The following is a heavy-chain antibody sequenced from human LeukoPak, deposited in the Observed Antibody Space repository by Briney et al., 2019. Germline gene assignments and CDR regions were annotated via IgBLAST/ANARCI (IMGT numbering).Heavy chain of an antibody. CDR3: ARFLSGYDSPLAFDI. CDR1: GFTFSSYE. CDR2: ISSSGSTI. J-gene: IGHJ3*02. V-gene: IGHV3-48*03. Sequence: GGSLRLSCAASGFTFSSYEMNWVRQAPGKGLEWVSYISSSGSTIYYADSVKGRFTISRDNAKNSLYLQMNSLRAEDTAVYYCARFLSGYDSPLAFDIWGQGTMVTVSS. D-gene: IGHD5-12*01.